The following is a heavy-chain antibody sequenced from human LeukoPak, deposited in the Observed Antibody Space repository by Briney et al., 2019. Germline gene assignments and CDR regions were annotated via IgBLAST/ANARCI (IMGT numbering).Heavy chain of an antibody. J-gene: IGHJ4*02. V-gene: IGHV4-39*01. CDR2: IYYSGST. CDR3: ARNYYESSGYYPWNFDY. Sequence: SESLSLTCTVSGGSISSSSYWWGWIRQPPGKGLEWIANIYYSGSTHYNPSLKSRVTISIEKSKNQFSLKLSSVTAADTAVYYCARNYYESSGYYPWNFDYWGQGTLVTVSS. D-gene: IGHD3-22*01. CDR1: GGSISSSSYW.